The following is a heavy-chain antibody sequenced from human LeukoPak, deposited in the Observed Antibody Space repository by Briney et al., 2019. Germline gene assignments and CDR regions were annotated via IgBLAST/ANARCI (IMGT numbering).Heavy chain of an antibody. CDR2: MNPNSGNT. D-gene: IGHD4-11*01. CDR3: ARRYYSNYRNWFDP. V-gene: IGHV1-8*01. J-gene: IGHJ5*02. CDR1: GYTFTSYD. Sequence: ASVKVSCKASGYTFTSYDINWVRQATGQGLEWMGWMNPNSGNTGYAQKFQGRVTMTRNTSISTVYMELSSLRSEDTAVYYCARRYYSNYRNWFDPWGQGTLVTVSS.